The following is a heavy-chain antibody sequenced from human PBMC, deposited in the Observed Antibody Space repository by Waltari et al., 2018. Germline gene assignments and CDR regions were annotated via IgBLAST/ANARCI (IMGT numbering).Heavy chain of an antibody. J-gene: IGHJ6*03. D-gene: IGHD3-10*01. V-gene: IGHV3-20*04. Sequence: EVQLVESGGGVVRPGGSLRLSCAASGFTFDDYGMSWVRQAPGKGLEWVSGINWNGGSTGYADSVKGRFTISRDNAKNSLYLQMNSLRAEDTALYYCARSGVRGVIFPPSDTYYYMNVWGKGTTVTVSS. CDR1: GFTFDDYG. CDR2: INWNGGST. CDR3: ARSGVRGVIFPPSDTYYYMNV.